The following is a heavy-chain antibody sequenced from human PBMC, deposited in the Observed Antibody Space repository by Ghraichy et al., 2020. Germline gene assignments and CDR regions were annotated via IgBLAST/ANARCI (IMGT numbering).Heavy chain of an antibody. J-gene: IGHJ6*02. CDR1: GFTFSSYG. CDR3: ARETIPGIAAAGTHYYYYYGMDV. Sequence: GSLRLSCAASGFTFSSYGMHWVRQAPGKGLEWVAVIWYDGSNKYYADSVKGRFTISRDNSKNTLYLQMNSLRAEDTAVYYCARETIPGIAAAGTHYYYYYGMDVWGQGTTVTVSS. D-gene: IGHD6-13*01. V-gene: IGHV3-33*01. CDR2: IWYDGSNK.